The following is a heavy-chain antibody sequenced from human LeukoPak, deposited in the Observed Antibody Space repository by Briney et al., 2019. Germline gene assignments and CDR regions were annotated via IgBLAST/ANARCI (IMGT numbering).Heavy chain of an antibody. CDR2: IKHDGNEK. CDR3: AKAGRSGWYPGWPFDI. D-gene: IGHD6-19*01. CDR1: GFTFSSYW. Sequence: GGSLRLSCTASGFTFSSYWMTWVRQAPGKGLEWVANIKHDGNEKYYADSVVGRLTISRDNAKNSLFLQMNNVRAEDTAVYYCAKAGRSGWYPGWPFDIWGQGTMVTVSS. V-gene: IGHV3-7*03. J-gene: IGHJ3*02.